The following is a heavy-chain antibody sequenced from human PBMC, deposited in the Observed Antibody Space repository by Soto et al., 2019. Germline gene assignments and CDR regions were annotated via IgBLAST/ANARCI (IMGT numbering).Heavy chain of an antibody. D-gene: IGHD5-12*01. CDR2: ISSDGSKI. CDR1: GFTFSDYY. V-gene: IGHV3-11*01. CDR3: ATRYSSGNIDR. J-gene: IGHJ4*02. Sequence: QVQLVESGGDLVKPGGSLRLSCAASGFTFSDYYMTWIRQAPGKGLEWLSYISSDGSKIYYADSVKGRFTISRDKARNSTYRQRNSRRAENSALYYCATRYSSGNIDRWGKGTQGTVS.